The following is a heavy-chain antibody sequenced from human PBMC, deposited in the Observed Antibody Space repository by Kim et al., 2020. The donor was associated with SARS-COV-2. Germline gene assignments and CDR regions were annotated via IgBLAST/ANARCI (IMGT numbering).Heavy chain of an antibody. J-gene: IGHJ6*02. CDR1: GFTFSSYA. Sequence: GGSLRLSCAASGFTFSSYAMHWVRQAPGKGLEWVAVIWYDGSNKYYADSVKGRFTISGDNSKNTLYLQMNSLRAEDTAVYYCAREHLVGATYYYYYGMDVWGQGTTVTVSS. CDR2: IWYDGSNK. D-gene: IGHD1-26*01. V-gene: IGHV3-33*01. CDR3: AREHLVGATYYYYYGMDV.